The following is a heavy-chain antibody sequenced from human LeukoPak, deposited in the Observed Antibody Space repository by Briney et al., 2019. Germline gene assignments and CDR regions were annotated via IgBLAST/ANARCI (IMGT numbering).Heavy chain of an antibody. V-gene: IGHV3-53*01. D-gene: IGHD3-9*01. CDR1: GFTVSSNY. CDR3: ARGILPNWFDP. Sequence: QPGGSLRLSCAASGFTVSSNYMSWVRQAPGKGLEWVSVIYSGGSTYYADSVKGRFTISGDNSKNTLYLQMNSLRAEDTAVYYCARGILPNWFDPWGQGTLVTVSS. CDR2: IYSGGST. J-gene: IGHJ5*02.